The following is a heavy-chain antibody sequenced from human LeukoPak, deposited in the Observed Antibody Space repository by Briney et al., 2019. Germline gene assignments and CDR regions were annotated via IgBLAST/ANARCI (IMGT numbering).Heavy chain of an antibody. V-gene: IGHV1-69*13. CDR1: GYTLTELS. Sequence: SVKVSCKVSGYTLTELSMHWVRQAPGQGLEWMGGIIPIFGTANYAQKFQGRVTITADESTSTAYMELSSLRSEDTAVYYCARLKLQYYYDSSGRGGYFDYWGQGTLVTVSS. CDR2: IIPIFGTA. D-gene: IGHD3-22*01. J-gene: IGHJ4*02. CDR3: ARLKLQYYYDSSGRGGYFDY.